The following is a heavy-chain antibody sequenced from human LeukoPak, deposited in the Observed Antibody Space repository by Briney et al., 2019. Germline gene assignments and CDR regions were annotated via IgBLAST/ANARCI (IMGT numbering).Heavy chain of an antibody. CDR1: GFTFSTYA. J-gene: IGHJ4*02. CDR3: ARDPMADFDY. V-gene: IGHV3-30*04. CDR2: ISSDGKNK. Sequence: PGGSLGLSCAASGFTFSTYAFHWVRQAPGTGLEWVAVISSDGKNKIYADSVKGRFTISRDNSKNTLFLQMNSLRTEDTAVYYCARDPMADFDYWGQGTLVTVSS. D-gene: IGHD2-8*01.